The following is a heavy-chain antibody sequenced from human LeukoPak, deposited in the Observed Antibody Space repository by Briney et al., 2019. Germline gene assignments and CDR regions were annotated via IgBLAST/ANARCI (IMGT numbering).Heavy chain of an antibody. CDR1: GFTFSSYA. D-gene: IGHD4-17*01. CDR2: ISYDGSNK. Sequence: PGGSLRLSCAASGFTFSSYAMRWVRQAPGKGLEWVAVISYDGSNKYYADSVKGRFTISRDNSKNTLYLQMNSLRAEDTAVYYCARASWDYGDRDTDYWGQGTLVTVSS. V-gene: IGHV3-30-3*01. J-gene: IGHJ4*02. CDR3: ARASWDYGDRDTDY.